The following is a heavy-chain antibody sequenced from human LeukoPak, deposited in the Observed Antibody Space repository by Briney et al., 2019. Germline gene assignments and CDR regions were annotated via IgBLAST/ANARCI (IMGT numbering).Heavy chain of an antibody. V-gene: IGHV3-53*01. CDR3: ARDRDGFRLGGYLGF. D-gene: IGHD5-12*01. CDR2: IYSGGST. CDR1: GFTVGGNY. Sequence: PGGSLRLSCAASGFTVGGNYMSWVRQPPGKGLEWVSVIYSGGSTYYADSVKGRFTISRDNSQNTLFLEMKSLRAEDTAMYFRARDRDGFRLGGYLGFWGQGTLVTVSS. J-gene: IGHJ4*02.